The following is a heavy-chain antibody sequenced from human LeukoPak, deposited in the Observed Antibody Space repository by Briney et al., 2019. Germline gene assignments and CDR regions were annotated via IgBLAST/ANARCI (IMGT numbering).Heavy chain of an antibody. D-gene: IGHD3-22*01. CDR1: GGSFSGYY. CDR2: INHSGST. J-gene: IGHJ4*02. V-gene: IGHV4-34*03. CDR3: SGSRYYFDY. Sequence: SETLSLTCAVYGGSFSGYYWSWIRQPPGKGLEWIGEINHSGSTNYNPSLKSRVTISVDTSKNQFSLNLSSVTAADTAVYYTSGSRYYFDYWGQGALVTVSS.